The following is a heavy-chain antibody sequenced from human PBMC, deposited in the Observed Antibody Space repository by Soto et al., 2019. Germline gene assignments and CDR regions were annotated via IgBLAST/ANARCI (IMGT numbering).Heavy chain of an antibody. J-gene: IGHJ4*02. V-gene: IGHV4-59*01. CDR1: GGSISSYY. D-gene: IGHD2-2*01. CDR3: ARGLLGYCSSTSCYAQGTFDY. CDR2: IYYSGST. Sequence: SETLSLTCTVSGGSISSYYWSWIRQPPGKGLEWIGYIYYSGSTNYNPSLKSRVTISVDTSKNQFSLKLSSVTAADTAVYYCARGLLGYCSSTSCYAQGTFDYWGQGTLVTVSS.